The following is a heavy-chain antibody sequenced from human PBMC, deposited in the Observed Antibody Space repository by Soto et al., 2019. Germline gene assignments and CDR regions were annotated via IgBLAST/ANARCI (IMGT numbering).Heavy chain of an antibody. D-gene: IGHD2-21*02. Sequence: ASVKVSCKASGYTFTSYYMHWVRQAPGQGLEWMGIINPSGGSTSYAQKFQGRVTMTRDTSTSTVYMELSSLRSEDTAVYYCARGPEAYCGGDCYSPAFDYWGQGTLVTVSS. CDR1: GYTFTSYY. V-gene: IGHV1-46*03. CDR2: INPSGGST. J-gene: IGHJ4*02. CDR3: ARGPEAYCGGDCYSPAFDY.